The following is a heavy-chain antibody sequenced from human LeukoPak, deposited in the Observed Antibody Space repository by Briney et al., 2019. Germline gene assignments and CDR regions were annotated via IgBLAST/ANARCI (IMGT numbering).Heavy chain of an antibody. J-gene: IGHJ5*02. Sequence: ASVKVSCKASGYTFTSYGISWVRQAPGQGLEWMGWMNPNSGNTGYAQKFQGRVTMTRNTSISTAYMELSSLRSEDTAVYYCARPFYGSGSYWFDPWGQGTLVTVSS. D-gene: IGHD3-10*01. CDR2: MNPNSGNT. V-gene: IGHV1-8*02. CDR1: GYTFTSYG. CDR3: ARPFYGSGSYWFDP.